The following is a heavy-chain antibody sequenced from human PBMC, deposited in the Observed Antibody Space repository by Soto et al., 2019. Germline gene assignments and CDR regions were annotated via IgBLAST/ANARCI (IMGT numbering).Heavy chain of an antibody. CDR1: GFTFNTYA. V-gene: IGHV3-23*01. J-gene: IGHJ3*02. D-gene: IGHD3-16*01. CDR2: ISGSGFST. CDR3: ATFTFGRPFDT. Sequence: PGGSLRLSCAASGFTFNTYAMSWVRQAPGQGLEGVSAISGSGFSTYYADSVKGRFSISSDSSRNTLFLQMNSLRADDTAVYFCATFTFGRPFDTWGQGTMVT.